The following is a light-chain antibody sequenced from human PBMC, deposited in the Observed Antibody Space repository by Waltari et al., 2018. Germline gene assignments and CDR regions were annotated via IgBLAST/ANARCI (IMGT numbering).Light chain of an antibody. CDR1: NSSLGTSSN. V-gene: IGLV1-40*01. Sequence: QSVLTQPPSVSGVPGQRVTISCTGSNSSLGTSSNVHWYQQLPGTAPDLLIYDDNKRPSWVPDRFSGSKAGTAASLAITALQGGDEADYFCQTYDTTLSAYVFGSGTKVIVL. CDR2: DDN. CDR3: QTYDTTLSAYV. J-gene: IGLJ1*01.